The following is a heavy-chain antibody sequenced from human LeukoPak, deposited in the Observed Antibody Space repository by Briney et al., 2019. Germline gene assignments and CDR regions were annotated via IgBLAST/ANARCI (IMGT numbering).Heavy chain of an antibody. J-gene: IGHJ4*02. D-gene: IGHD2-15*01. Sequence: GGSLRLSCAASGFTFSSYAMHWVRQAPGKGLEYVSAISSNGGSTYYANSVKGRFTISRDNSKNTLYLQMGSLRAEDTAVYYCAREVVYWGQGTLVTVSS. CDR1: GFTFSSYA. CDR2: ISSNGGST. CDR3: AREVVY. V-gene: IGHV3-64*01.